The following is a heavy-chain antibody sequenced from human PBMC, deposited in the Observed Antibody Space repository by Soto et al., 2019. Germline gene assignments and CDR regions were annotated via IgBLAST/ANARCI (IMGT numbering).Heavy chain of an antibody. J-gene: IGHJ6*02. CDR1: GFTFSSYS. CDR3: AREDYDSSGYYSAMMRYYYYYGMDV. D-gene: IGHD3-22*01. V-gene: IGHV3-33*08. CDR2: IWYDGSNK. Sequence: PGGSLRLSCAASGFTFSSYSMNWVRQAPGKGLEWVAVIWYDGSNKYYADSVKGRFTISRDNSKNTLYPQMNSLRAEDTAVYYCAREDYDSSGYYSAMMRYYYYYGMDVWGQGTTVTVSS.